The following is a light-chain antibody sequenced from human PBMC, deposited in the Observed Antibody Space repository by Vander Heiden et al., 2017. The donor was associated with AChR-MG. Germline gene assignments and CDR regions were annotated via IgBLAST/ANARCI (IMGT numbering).Light chain of an antibody. J-gene: IGLJ2*01. Sequence: NFMLTQPHSVSESPGKTVTISCTRSSGRIASNYVQWYQQRPGSAPTTMIYEDNRRPSGVPDRFSGSIDSSSNSASLTISGLKTEDEADYYCQSYDSSNVVFGGGTKLTVL. CDR3: QSYDSSNVV. CDR1: SGRIASNY. V-gene: IGLV6-57*04. CDR2: EDN.